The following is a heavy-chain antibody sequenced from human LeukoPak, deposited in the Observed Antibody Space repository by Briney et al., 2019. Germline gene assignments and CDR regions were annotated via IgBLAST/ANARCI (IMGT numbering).Heavy chain of an antibody. Sequence: PGGSLRLSCAASGYAFSHYSVNWVRPAPGKGLEWVSSISSTSDYIYYADSVKGRFTISRDNTKSSLYLQMNSLRAEDTAVYYCVSGNDPDSTWENYRLDAFDIWGQGTTVIVSS. CDR2: ISSTSDYI. CDR3: VSGNDPDSTWENYRLDAFDI. D-gene: IGHD3-16*02. CDR1: GYAFSHYS. J-gene: IGHJ3*02. V-gene: IGHV3-21*01.